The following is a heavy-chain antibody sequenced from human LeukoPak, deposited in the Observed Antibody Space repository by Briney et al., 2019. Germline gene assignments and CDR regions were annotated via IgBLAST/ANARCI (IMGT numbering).Heavy chain of an antibody. CDR3: ARGASSSGDYYYYGMGV. V-gene: IGHV3-64*01. J-gene: IGHJ6*02. CDR1: GFTFHNYA. D-gene: IGHD6-6*01. CDR2: ISSNGGST. Sequence: GGSLRLSCAASGFTFHNYAMHWVRQAPGKGLEYVSCISSNGGSTYYANSVKDRFTISRDNSKNTMYLQMGSLRAEDMAVYYCARGASSSGDYYYYGMGVWGQGTTVTVSS.